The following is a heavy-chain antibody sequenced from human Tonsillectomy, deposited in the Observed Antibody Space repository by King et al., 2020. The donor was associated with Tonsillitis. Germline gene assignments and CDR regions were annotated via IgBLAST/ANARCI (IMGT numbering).Heavy chain of an antibody. J-gene: IGHJ4*02. V-gene: IGHV3-15*01. CDR1: GFTFSNAW. CDR2: IKSKTDGGTT. CDR3: TTAILRITMTVVVES. Sequence: VQLVESGGGLVKPGGSLRLSCAASGFTFSNAWMSWVRQAPGKGLEWFGRIKSKTDGGTTDYAAPVKGRFTISRDDSKNTLYLQMNSLKTEDTAVYYCTTAILRITMTVVVESWGQGTLVTVSS. D-gene: IGHD3-22*01.